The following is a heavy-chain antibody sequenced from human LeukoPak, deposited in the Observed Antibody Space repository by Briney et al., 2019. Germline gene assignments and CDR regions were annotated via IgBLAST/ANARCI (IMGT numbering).Heavy chain of an antibody. V-gene: IGHV4-39*01. D-gene: IGHD2-2*01. CDR1: GGSISSSSYY. CDR3: ARRIYTGYCSSTSCYNWLDP. Sequence: SETLSLTCTVSGGSISSSSYYWGWIRQPPGKGLEWIGSIYYSGSTYYNPSLKSRVTISVDTSKNQFSLKLSSVTAADTAVYYCARRIYTGYCSSTSCYNWLDPWGQGTLVTVSS. J-gene: IGHJ5*02. CDR2: IYYSGST.